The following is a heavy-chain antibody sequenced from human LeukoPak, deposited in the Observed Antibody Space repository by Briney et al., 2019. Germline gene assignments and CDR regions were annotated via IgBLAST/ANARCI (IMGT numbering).Heavy chain of an antibody. CDR1: GGTFSSYA. CDR2: INPSGGST. Sequence: GASVKVSCKASGGTFSSYAISWVRQAPGQGLEWMGIINPSGGSTSYAQKFQGRVTMTRDTSTSTVYMELSSLRSEDTAVYYCAREGRIGSDYWGQGTLVTVSS. V-gene: IGHV1-46*01. CDR3: AREGRIGSDY. D-gene: IGHD1-1*01. J-gene: IGHJ4*02.